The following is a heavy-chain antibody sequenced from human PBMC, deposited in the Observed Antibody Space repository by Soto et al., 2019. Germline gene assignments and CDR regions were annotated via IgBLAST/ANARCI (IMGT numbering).Heavy chain of an antibody. CDR3: ARLGVTNWFDH. V-gene: IGHV4-39*01. Sequence: SETLSLTCTVSGGSISSSTNYWGWIRQPPGQALEFIGQIYYTGNTYYNPSLKSRVTVSVDTSKNQFYLKLTSVTAADTAVYYCARLGVTNWFDHWGHGTLVTVSS. CDR2: IYYTGNT. CDR1: GGSISSSTNY. D-gene: IGHD3-3*01. J-gene: IGHJ5*02.